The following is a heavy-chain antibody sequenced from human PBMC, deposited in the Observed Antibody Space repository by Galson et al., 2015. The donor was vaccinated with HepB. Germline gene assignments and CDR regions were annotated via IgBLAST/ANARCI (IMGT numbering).Heavy chain of an antibody. CDR1: GFTFGSYT. Sequence: LRLSCAASGFTFGSYTMNWVRQAPGKGLEWVSSISSSSSHICYADSVKGRFTISRDNAKNSLYLQMNSLRAEDTAVYYCARSPTENWNYFRFDYWGQGTLVTV. CDR2: ISSSSSHI. CDR3: ARSPTENWNYFRFDY. V-gene: IGHV3-21*01. D-gene: IGHD1-7*01. J-gene: IGHJ4*02.